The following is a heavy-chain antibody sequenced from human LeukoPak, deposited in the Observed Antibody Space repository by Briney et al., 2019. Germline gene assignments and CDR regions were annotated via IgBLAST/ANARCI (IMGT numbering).Heavy chain of an antibody. CDR3: AREAEGVPAQSPPFN. V-gene: IGHV3-23*01. D-gene: IGHD2-2*01. CDR1: GFTFSTYA. CDR2: IRGSGSGGSASGT. J-gene: IGHJ4*02. Sequence: GGSLRLSCVGSGFTFSTYAMSWVRQAPGKGLEWVSGIRGSGSGGSASGTNYADSVKGRFTISRDNSKNTLYLQMNSLRAEDTAVYYCAREAEGVPAQSPPFNWGQGTLVTVSS.